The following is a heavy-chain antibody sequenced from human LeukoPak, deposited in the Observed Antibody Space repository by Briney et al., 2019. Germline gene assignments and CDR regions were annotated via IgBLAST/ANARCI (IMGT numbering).Heavy chain of an antibody. D-gene: IGHD5-12*01. CDR2: INTDGSST. Sequence: GGSLRLSCAASGFTFSSYWMHWVRQAPGKGLVWVSRINTDGSSTSYADSVKGRFTISRDNAKNRLYLQMNSLRAEDTAVYYCARGIVAPGVYYFDYWGQGTLVTVSS. J-gene: IGHJ4*02. V-gene: IGHV3-74*01. CDR3: ARGIVAPGVYYFDY. CDR1: GFTFSSYW.